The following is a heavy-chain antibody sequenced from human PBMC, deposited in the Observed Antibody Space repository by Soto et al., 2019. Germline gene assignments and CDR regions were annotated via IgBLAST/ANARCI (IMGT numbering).Heavy chain of an antibody. D-gene: IGHD3-10*01. J-gene: IGHJ4*02. CDR2: ISYTENT. V-gene: IGHV4-59*08. CDR1: GSSVSRYY. CDR3: ARHATRFYDH. Sequence: QVQLHESGPGLVKPSETLSLTCTVSGSSVSRYYWGWIRQPPGKGLECIGYISYTENTNYNPSLKSRVTMSLDTSRNQISLNLTSVSAADTAVYYCARHATRFYDHWGQGALVTVSS.